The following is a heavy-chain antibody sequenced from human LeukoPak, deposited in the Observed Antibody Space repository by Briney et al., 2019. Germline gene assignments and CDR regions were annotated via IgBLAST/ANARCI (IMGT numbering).Heavy chain of an antibody. CDR2: IYYSGST. J-gene: IGHJ3*02. CDR1: GGSICSGDYY. Sequence: SETLSLTCTVSGGSICSGDYYWSWIRQPPGKGLEWIGYIYYSGSTYYNPSLKSRVTISVDRSKNQFSLKLSSVTAADTAVYYCARAEYYYDSSEVAFDIWGQGTMVTVSS. CDR3: ARAEYYYDSSEVAFDI. D-gene: IGHD3-22*01. V-gene: IGHV4-30-4*01.